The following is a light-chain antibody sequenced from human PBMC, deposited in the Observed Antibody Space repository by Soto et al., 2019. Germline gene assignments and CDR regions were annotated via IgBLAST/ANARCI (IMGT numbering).Light chain of an antibody. J-gene: IGKJ4*01. CDR3: QQRSNWPLA. Sequence: DIVLTQSPATLSLSPGERATLSCRASQSISSYLAWYQQTPGQAPRLLIYDASTRVTGIPDRFSGSGSGTDFTLTISSLEPEDFAVYYCQQRSNWPLAFGGGTKVDIK. CDR2: DAS. V-gene: IGKV3-11*01. CDR1: QSISSY.